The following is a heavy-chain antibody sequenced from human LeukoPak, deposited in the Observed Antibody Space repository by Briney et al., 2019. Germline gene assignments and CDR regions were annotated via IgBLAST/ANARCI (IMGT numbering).Heavy chain of an antibody. D-gene: IGHD2-21*02. CDR2: ISATSTTI. V-gene: IGHV3-23*01. J-gene: IGHJ4*02. Sequence: GGPLRLSCAASGFTFNNYAMSWVRQAPGKRLEWVSGISATSTTINYADPVKGRFTISRDNSKNTLYLQMNNLRAEDTAVYYCAKRLGDPRAFDYWGQGTLVTVSS. CDR3: AKRLGDPRAFDY. CDR1: GFTFNNYA.